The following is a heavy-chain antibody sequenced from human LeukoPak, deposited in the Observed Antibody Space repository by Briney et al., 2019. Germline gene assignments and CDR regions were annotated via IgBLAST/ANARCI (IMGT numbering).Heavy chain of an antibody. Sequence: PGGSLRLSCAGSGFTFSTSDMHWVRQATAKGLEWVSAIGTTGDTYYPGRLKGRFTISSENARNSLYLQMNSLTVGDTAVYYCARAGPMTQGVNFYDSWGQGTLVTDSS. CDR1: GFTFSTSD. V-gene: IGHV3-13*01. CDR2: IGTTGDT. D-gene: IGHD3-10*01. CDR3: ARAGPMTQGVNFYDS. J-gene: IGHJ4*02.